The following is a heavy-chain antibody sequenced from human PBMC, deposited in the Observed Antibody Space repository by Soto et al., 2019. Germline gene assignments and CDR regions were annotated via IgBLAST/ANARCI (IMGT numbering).Heavy chain of an antibody. CDR2: IYYSGST. V-gene: IGHV4-31*03. CDR3: TRYSYGASEY. CDR1: GGSISSGGYY. J-gene: IGHJ4*02. D-gene: IGHD5-18*01. Sequence: PSETLSLTCTVSGGSISSGGYYWSWIRQHPGKGLEWIGYIYYSGSTYYNPSLKSRVTISVDTSKNQFSLKLSSVTAEDTAVYYCTRYSYGASEYWGQGTLVTVSS.